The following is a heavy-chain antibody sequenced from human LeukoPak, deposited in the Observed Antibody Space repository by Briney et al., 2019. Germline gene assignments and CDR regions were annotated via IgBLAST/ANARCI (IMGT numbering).Heavy chain of an antibody. CDR1: GGSFSGYY. D-gene: IGHD3-10*01. CDR3: ARVKDITMVRGVIIAVYYFDY. V-gene: IGHV4-34*01. J-gene: IGHJ4*02. CDR2: INHSGST. Sequence: PSETLSLTCAVYGGSFSGYYWSWLRQPPGKGLEWSGEINHSGSTNYNPSLKSRVTISVDTSKNQFSLKLSSVTAADTAVYYCARVKDITMVRGVIIAVYYFDYWGQGTLVSVSS.